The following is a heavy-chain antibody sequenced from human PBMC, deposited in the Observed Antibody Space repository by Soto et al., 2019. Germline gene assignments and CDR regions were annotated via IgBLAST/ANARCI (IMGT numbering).Heavy chain of an antibody. Sequence: SETLSLTCAVSGGSISSSNWWSWVRQPPGKGLEWIGEIYHSGSTNYNPSLKSRVTISVDKSKNQFSLRLTSVTAADTAVYYCGILDMITFGGVIGPNDAFDSWGQGKMVT. D-gene: IGHD3-16*02. V-gene: IGHV4-4*02. CDR3: GILDMITFGGVIGPNDAFDS. CDR1: GGSISSSNW. CDR2: IYHSGST. J-gene: IGHJ3*02.